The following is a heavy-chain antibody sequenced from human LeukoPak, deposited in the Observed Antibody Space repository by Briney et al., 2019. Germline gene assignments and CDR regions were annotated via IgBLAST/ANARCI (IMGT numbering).Heavy chain of an antibody. J-gene: IGHJ3*02. CDR1: GYTFTSYG. CDR2: INPSGGST. D-gene: IGHD3-10*01. CDR3: ARFWAYGLGAFDI. Sequence: ASVKVSCKASGYTFTSYGISWVRQAPGQGLEWMGIINPSGGSTSYAQKFQGRVTMTRDTSTSTVYMELSSLRSEDTAAYYCARFWAYGLGAFDIWGQGTMVTVSS. V-gene: IGHV1-46*01.